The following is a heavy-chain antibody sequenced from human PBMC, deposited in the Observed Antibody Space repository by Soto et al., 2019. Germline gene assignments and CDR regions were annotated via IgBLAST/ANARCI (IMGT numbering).Heavy chain of an antibody. J-gene: IGHJ5*02. CDR3: ARGIEYYYDSSGYNWFDP. Sequence: SETLSLTCTVSGGSISSYYWSWIRQPPGKGLEWIGYIYYSGSTNYNPSLKSRVTISVDTSKNQFSLKLSSVTAADTAVYYCARGIEYYYDSSGYNWFDPWGQGTLVTVSS. D-gene: IGHD3-22*01. V-gene: IGHV4-59*01. CDR2: IYYSGST. CDR1: GGSISSYY.